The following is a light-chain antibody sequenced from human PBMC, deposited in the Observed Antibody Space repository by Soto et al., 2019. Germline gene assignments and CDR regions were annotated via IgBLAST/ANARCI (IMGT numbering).Light chain of an antibody. V-gene: IGLV2-14*01. CDR2: DVT. J-gene: IGLJ3*02. CDR3: VTWNNSLSAGV. Sequence: QSALTQPASVSGSPGQSITISCTGTSRDVGGYNYVSWYQHYPDKAPKLIIYDVTSRPSGVSDRFSGSKSGNTASLTISGLQPEDEAHYYCVTWNNSLSAGVFGGGTKLTVL. CDR1: SRDVGGYNY.